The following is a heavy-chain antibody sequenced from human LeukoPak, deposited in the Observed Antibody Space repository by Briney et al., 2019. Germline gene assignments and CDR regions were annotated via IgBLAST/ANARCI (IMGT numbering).Heavy chain of an antibody. J-gene: IGHJ4*02. CDR3: ASIDFGESGHAD. Sequence: SVKVSCKASGGTFSSYTISWVRQAPGQGLEWMGRIIPILGIANYAQKFQGRATITADKSTSTAYMELSSLRSEDTAVYYCASIDFGESGHADWGQGTLVTVSS. V-gene: IGHV1-69*02. CDR1: GGTFSSYT. CDR2: IIPILGIA. D-gene: IGHD3-10*01.